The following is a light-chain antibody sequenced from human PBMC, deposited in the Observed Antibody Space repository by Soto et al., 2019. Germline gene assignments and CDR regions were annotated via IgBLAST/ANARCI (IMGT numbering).Light chain of an antibody. V-gene: IGKV1-8*01. J-gene: IGKJ4*01. CDR1: QGISSY. CDR3: QRYNNWPLT. CDR2: AAS. Sequence: AIRMTQSPSSLSASTGDRVTITCRASQGISSYLAWYQQKPGKAPKLLIYAASTLQSGVPSRFSGSRSGPEFTLTINSLQSEDFAIYYCQRYNNWPLTFGGGTKVDIK.